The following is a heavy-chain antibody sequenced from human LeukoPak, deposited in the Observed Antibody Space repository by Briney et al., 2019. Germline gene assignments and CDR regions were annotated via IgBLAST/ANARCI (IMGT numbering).Heavy chain of an antibody. CDR3: ARDPPAMLGTVTTRVLDY. D-gene: IGHD4-17*01. CDR1: GGTFSSYA. Sequence: SVKVSCKASGGTFSSYAISWVRQAPGQGLEWMGRIIPILGIANYAQKFQGRVTTTADKSTSTAYMELSSLRSEDKAVYYCARDPPAMLGTVTTRVLDYWGQGTLVTVSS. J-gene: IGHJ4*02. CDR2: IIPILGIA. V-gene: IGHV1-69*04.